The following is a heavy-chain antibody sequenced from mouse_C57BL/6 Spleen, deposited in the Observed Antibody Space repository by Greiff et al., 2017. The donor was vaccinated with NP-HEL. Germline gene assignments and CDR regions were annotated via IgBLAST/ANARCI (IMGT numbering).Heavy chain of an antibody. D-gene: IGHD1-2*01. CDR2: INPYNGDT. CDR3: AREGITTAYFDV. Sequence: EVKLQQSGPELVKPGDSVKISCKASGYSFTGYFMNWVMQSHGKSLEWIGRINPYNGDTFYNQKFKGKATLTVDKSSSTAHMELRSLTSEDSAVYYCAREGITTAYFDVWGTGTTVTVSS. CDR1: GYSFTGYF. V-gene: IGHV1-20*01. J-gene: IGHJ1*03.